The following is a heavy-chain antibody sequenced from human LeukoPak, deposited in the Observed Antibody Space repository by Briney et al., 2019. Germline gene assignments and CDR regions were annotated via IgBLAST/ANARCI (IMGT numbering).Heavy chain of an antibody. J-gene: IGHJ4*02. Sequence: GLSLRLSCVASRFTVSNNHMNWVRQAPGKGLEWVSVIYNGDNTYYADSVQGRFTISKDNSKNTLYLQMNSLRPEDTAVYFCARASRWLAFDNWGQGTLVTVSS. CDR2: IYNGDNT. V-gene: IGHV3-66*01. CDR3: ARASRWLAFDN. D-gene: IGHD6-19*01. CDR1: RFTVSNNH.